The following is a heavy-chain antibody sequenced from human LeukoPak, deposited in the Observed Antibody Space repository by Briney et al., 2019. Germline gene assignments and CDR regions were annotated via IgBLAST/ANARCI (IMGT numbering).Heavy chain of an antibody. D-gene: IGHD6-19*01. J-gene: IGHJ4*02. CDR2: INHSGST. CDR3: ARGPSGPSRYLDY. V-gene: IGHV4-34*01. Sequence: SETLSLTCAVYGGSFSGYYWSWIRQPPGKGLEWIGEINHSGSTNYNPSLKSRVTISVDTSKNQFSLKLSSVTAADTAVYYCARGPSGPSRYLDYWGQGTLVTVSS. CDR1: GGSFSGYY.